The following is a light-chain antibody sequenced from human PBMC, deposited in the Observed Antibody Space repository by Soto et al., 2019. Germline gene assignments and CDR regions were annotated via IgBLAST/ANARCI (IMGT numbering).Light chain of an antibody. V-gene: IGKV3-15*01. Sequence: EIVMTQSPATLSVSPGERATLSCRASQSVSSTLAWYQQKPGQAPRLLIYGASTRATGIPARFSGSGSGTAFTLTISSLQSEDFAVYYCQQYNNWLRTFGQGTKLEIK. J-gene: IGKJ2*01. CDR2: GAS. CDR3: QQYNNWLRT. CDR1: QSVSST.